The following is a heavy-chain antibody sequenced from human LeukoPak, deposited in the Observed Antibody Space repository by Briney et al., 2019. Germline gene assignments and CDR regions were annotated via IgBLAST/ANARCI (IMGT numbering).Heavy chain of an antibody. J-gene: IGHJ2*01. Sequence: SETLSLTCAVYGGSFSGYYWSWIRQPPGKGLEWIGEINHSGSTNYNPSLKSRVTISVDTSKNQFSLKLSSVTAADTAVYYCARGLQVWYFDLWGRGTLVTVSS. CDR1: GGSFSGYY. D-gene: IGHD5-24*01. CDR3: ARGLQVWYFDL. V-gene: IGHV4-34*01. CDR2: INHSGST.